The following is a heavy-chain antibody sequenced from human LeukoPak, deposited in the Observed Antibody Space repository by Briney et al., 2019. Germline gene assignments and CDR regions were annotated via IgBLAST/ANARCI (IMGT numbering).Heavy chain of an antibody. D-gene: IGHD4-17*01. Sequence: SETLSLTCAVYGGSFSGYYWSWIRQPPGKGLEWIGEINHSGSTNYNPSLKSRVTISVDTSKNQFSLKLSSVTAADTAVYYCAREYGERNNWFDPWGQGTLVTVSS. V-gene: IGHV4-34*01. CDR1: GGSFSGYY. CDR3: AREYGERNNWFDP. J-gene: IGHJ5*02. CDR2: INHSGST.